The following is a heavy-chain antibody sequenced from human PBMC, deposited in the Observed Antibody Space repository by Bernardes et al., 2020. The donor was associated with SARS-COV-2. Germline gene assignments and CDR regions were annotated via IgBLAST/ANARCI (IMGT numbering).Heavy chain of an antibody. D-gene: IGHD3-22*01. Sequence: SETLSLTCTVSGGSISSYYWSWIRQPPGKGLEWIGYIYYSGSTNYNPSLKSRVTISVDTSKNQFSLKLSSVTAADTAVYYCARSSGDYDSSGYRFDYWGQGTLVTVSS. CDR1: GGSISSYY. CDR3: ARSSGDYDSSGYRFDY. V-gene: IGHV4-59*01. J-gene: IGHJ4*02. CDR2: IYYSGST.